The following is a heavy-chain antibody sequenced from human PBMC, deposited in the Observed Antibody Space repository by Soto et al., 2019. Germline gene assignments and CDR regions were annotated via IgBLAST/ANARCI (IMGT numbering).Heavy chain of an antibody. CDR2: IYHSGKT. V-gene: IGHV4-38-2*01. CDR3: ARAAATHFDN. Sequence: ETLSLTCGXSGYSMRSGYYWGWIRQPPGEGLEWIGNIYHSGKTYYNPSLRSRVSVSLDTSKNQFSLNLTSVTAADTAMYYCARAAATHFDNWGQGLLVTVSS. J-gene: IGHJ4*02. CDR1: GYSMRSGYY. D-gene: IGHD6-25*01.